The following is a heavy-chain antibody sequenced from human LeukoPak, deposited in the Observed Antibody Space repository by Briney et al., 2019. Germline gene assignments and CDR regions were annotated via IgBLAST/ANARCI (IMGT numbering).Heavy chain of an antibody. Sequence: PGGSLRLSCAASGFTFSSYSMNWVRQAPGKGLEWVSYISSSSSTIYYADSVKGRFTISRDNAKNSLYLQMNSLRAEDTAVYYCARELTMVRGPWGQGTLVTVSS. CDR2: ISSSSSTI. CDR1: GFTFSSYS. V-gene: IGHV3-48*04. CDR3: ARELTMVRGP. D-gene: IGHD3-10*01. J-gene: IGHJ5*02.